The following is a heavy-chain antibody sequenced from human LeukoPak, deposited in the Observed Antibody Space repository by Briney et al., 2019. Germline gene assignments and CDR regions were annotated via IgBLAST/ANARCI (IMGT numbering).Heavy chain of an antibody. CDR1: GFTFSSYA. CDR3: AKDDRWLQFCC. Sequence: GGSLRLSCAASGFTFSSYAMTWVRQAPGKGLEWVSAISGSGGSTYYADSVKGRFTISRDNSKKTLSLQMNSLRAEDTAVYYCAKDDRWLQFCCWGQGTLVTVSA. CDR2: ISGSGGST. D-gene: IGHD5-24*01. V-gene: IGHV3-23*01. J-gene: IGHJ4*02.